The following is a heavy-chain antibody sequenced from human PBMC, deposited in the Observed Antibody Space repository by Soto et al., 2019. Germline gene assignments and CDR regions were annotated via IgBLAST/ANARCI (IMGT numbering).Heavy chain of an antibody. V-gene: IGHV1-18*01. J-gene: IGHJ6*02. CDR3: ARDIESVTAKHFFYYYAMDV. Sequence: GASVKVSCKASGFTFSNYGLNWVLQAPGQGLEWMGWVSANNGHTNYAQNLQGRVSMTTDTSTSTAYMELRGLRFDDTAVYYCARDIESVTAKHFFYYYAMDVWGQGTTVTVSS. CDR2: VSANNGHT. CDR1: GFTFSNYG. D-gene: IGHD2-8*01.